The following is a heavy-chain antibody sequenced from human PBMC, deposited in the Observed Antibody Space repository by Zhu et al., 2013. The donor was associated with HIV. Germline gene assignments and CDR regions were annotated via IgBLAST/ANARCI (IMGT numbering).Heavy chain of an antibody. Sequence: QVQLVQSGAEVKKPGSSVKVSCKASGGTFSSYAISWVRQAPGQGLEWMGGIIPIFGTANYAQKFQGRVTITADKSTSTAYMELSSLRSEDTAVYYCARWGLDYYDSRGWGSAFDIWGQGTMVTVSS. J-gene: IGHJ3*02. CDR1: GGTFSSYA. CDR3: ARWGLDYYDSRGWGSAFDI. CDR2: IIPIFGTA. V-gene: IGHV1-69*06. D-gene: IGHD3-22*01.